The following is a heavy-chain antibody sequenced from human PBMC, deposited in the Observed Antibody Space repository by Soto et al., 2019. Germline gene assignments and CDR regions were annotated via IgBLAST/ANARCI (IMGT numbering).Heavy chain of an antibody. D-gene: IGHD2-15*01. V-gene: IGHV3-23*01. Sequence: RGSLRLSCAASGFKFSSYAMSWVLQAPGKGLDWVSAIGGSGGGTNYADSVKGRFTISRDNSKNTLYLQMNSLRAEDTAVYYSPKGSDLSRSRVYFDSWGQRPVVTVSS. J-gene: IGHJ4*02. CDR2: IGGSGGGT. CDR1: GFKFSSYA. CDR3: PKGSDLSRSRVYFDS.